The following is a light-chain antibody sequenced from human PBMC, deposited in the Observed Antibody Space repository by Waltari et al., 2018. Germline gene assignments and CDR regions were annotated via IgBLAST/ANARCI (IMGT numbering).Light chain of an antibody. V-gene: IGLV3-10*01. CDR1: GWAKKF. Sequence: SYELTPPHSASVSPGQTDRITCSGDGWAKKFVHWYQQKTGQAPVLVIHEDNKRPSRSPERFSGSSSGTMATLTISGAQVDDETDYFCYSTDSSAYHRVFGGWTKVTVL. J-gene: IGLJ2*01. CDR3: YSTDSSAYHRV. CDR2: EDN.